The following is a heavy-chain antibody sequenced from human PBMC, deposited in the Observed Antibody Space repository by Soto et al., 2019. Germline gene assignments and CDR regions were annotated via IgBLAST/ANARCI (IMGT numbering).Heavy chain of an antibody. CDR1: GFTFSSYA. CDR3: AREIERLLGY. J-gene: IGHJ4*02. Sequence: QVQLVESGGGVVQPGRSLRLSCAASGFTFSSYAMHWVRQAPGKGLEWVAVISYDGSNKYYADSVKGRFTISRDNSKNTLYLQMNSLRAEDTAVYYCAREIERLLGYWGQGTLVNVSS. CDR2: ISYDGSNK. D-gene: IGHD3-3*02. V-gene: IGHV3-30-3*01.